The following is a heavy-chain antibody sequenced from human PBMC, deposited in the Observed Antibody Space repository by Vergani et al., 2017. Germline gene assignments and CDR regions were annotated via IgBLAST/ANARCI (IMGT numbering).Heavy chain of an antibody. CDR3: ARASIVVVPAAHFDY. J-gene: IGHJ4*02. CDR1: GYTFTSYG. D-gene: IGHD2-2*01. CDR2: TSAYNGNT. Sequence: QVQLVQSGAEVKKPGASVKVSCKASGYTFTSYGISWVRQAPGQGLEWMGWTSAYNGNTNYAQKLQGRVTMTTDTSTSTAYMELRSLRSDDTAVYYCARASIVVVPAAHFDYWGQGTLVTVSS. V-gene: IGHV1-18*01.